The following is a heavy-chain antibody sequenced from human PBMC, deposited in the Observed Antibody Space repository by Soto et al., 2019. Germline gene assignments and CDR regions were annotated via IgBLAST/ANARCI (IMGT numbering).Heavy chain of an antibody. V-gene: IGHV4-59*01. CDR2: MYNTGST. CDR3: ARDLWGYCGTDCYPLDV. CDR1: GGSISRYY. Sequence: QVQLQESGPGLVKPSETLSLTCTVSGGSISRYYWSWIRQPPGKGLEWIGYMYNTGSTVYNPSFKSRVSLSVARSKNQFSLKLNSVTAADTHVYYCARDLWGYCGTDCYPLDVWGQGTTVTVSS. J-gene: IGHJ6*02. D-gene: IGHD2-21*02.